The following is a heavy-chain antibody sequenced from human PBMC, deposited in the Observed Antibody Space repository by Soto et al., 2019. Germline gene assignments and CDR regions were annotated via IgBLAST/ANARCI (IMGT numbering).Heavy chain of an antibody. Sequence: PGGSMRLACAASGFTFSTYAMNWVRQAAGMGLEWVSVISGSGGSADYADSVQGRFTISRDNSKNTLYLQMNSLRAEDTAIYYCVREGSGWYSRGSLDFWGRGTMVTVSS. V-gene: IGHV3-23*01. J-gene: IGHJ3*01. CDR3: VREGSGWYSRGSLDF. D-gene: IGHD6-19*01. CDR2: ISGSGGSA. CDR1: GFTFSTYA.